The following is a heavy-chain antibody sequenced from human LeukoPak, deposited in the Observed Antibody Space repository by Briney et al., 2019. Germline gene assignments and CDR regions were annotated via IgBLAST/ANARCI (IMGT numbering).Heavy chain of an antibody. V-gene: IGHV4-30-2*01. Sequence: SQTLSLTCAVSRGSIISGRYSWSWIRHPPGKGLEWIGYIYHSGSTYYNPSLKSRVTISVDRSKNQCSLKLSSVTAADTAVYYCASGPGDSLTLDRDYYYGMNVWGKGTTVTVSS. CDR3: ASGPGDSLTLDRDYYYGMNV. D-gene: IGHD3-9*01. CDR2: IYHSGST. J-gene: IGHJ6*04. CDR1: RGSIISGRYS.